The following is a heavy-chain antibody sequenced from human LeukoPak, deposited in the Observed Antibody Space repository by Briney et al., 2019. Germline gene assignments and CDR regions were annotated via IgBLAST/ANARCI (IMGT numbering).Heavy chain of an antibody. Sequence: GGSLRLSCVASGFTFIDYSMNWVRQPPGKGLEWVSYISSRGTTVFYADSVKGRFTISRENDRNSVFLQMSGLRDEDTASYYCARDHGVCSTSTCYVANADVWGKGTAVSVS. V-gene: IGHV3-48*02. CDR1: GFTFIDYS. D-gene: IGHD3-16*01. CDR2: ISSRGTTV. J-gene: IGHJ6*03. CDR3: ARDHGVCSTSTCYVANADV.